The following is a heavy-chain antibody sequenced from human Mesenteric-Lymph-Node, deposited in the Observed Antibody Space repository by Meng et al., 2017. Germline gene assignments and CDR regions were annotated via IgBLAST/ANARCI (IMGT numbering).Heavy chain of an antibody. CDR3: TRDQTSNGWGSFDS. J-gene: IGHJ4*02. CDR1: GDSVISGSYY. Sequence: SETLSLTCSVSGDSVISGSYYWNWIRQSAGKGLEWIGYINYSGTAYYNASLGSRVSMSIDTSKNQFSLKLTSVTAADTAVYYCTRDQTSNGWGSFDSWGQGTQVTVSS. CDR2: INYSGTA. D-gene: IGHD7-27*01. V-gene: IGHV4-61*01.